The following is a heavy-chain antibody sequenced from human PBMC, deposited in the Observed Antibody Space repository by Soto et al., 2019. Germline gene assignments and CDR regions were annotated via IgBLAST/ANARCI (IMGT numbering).Heavy chain of an antibody. D-gene: IGHD3-10*01. CDR2: ISSGGSSI. J-gene: IGHJ4*02. CDR3: ASLAIGTIIRGAPDF. Sequence: PGGSLRLSCAASGFTFSDYYMTWIRQAPGKGLEWVSYISSGGSSIYYADSVKGRFTISRDNAKNPLYLQMNSLRAEDTAMYYCASLAIGTIIRGAPDFWGQGTLVTVSS. V-gene: IGHV3-11*01. CDR1: GFTFSDYY.